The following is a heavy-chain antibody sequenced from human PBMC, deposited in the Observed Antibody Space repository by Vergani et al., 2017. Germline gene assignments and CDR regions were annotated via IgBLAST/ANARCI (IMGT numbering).Heavy chain of an antibody. CDR3: ARSSTRIFDSIVVVTAPYYFDY. J-gene: IGHJ4*02. CDR1: GGSIRSGDYY. D-gene: IGHD2-21*02. Sequence: QVQLQESGPGLVKPSQTLSLICTVSGGSIRSGDYYWSWIRHPPGNGLDWIGYIYYRGSTYYNPSLKSRVTISVDTSKNQFSLKLSSVTAADTAVYYCARSSTRIFDSIVVVTAPYYFDYWGQGTLVTVSS. CDR2: IYYRGST. V-gene: IGHV4-30-4*08.